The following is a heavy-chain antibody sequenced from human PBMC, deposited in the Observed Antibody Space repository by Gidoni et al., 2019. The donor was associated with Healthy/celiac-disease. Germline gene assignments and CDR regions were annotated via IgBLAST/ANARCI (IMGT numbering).Heavy chain of an antibody. Sequence: EVQLVESGGGLVQPGRSLRLSCAASGFTFDDYAMHWVRQAPGKGLEWVSGISWNSGSIGYADSVKGRFTISRDNAKNSLYLRMNSLRAEDTALYYCAKTNTEDFWSGYPNYFDYWGQGTLVTVSS. CDR2: ISWNSGSI. J-gene: IGHJ4*02. CDR3: AKTNTEDFWSGYPNYFDY. V-gene: IGHV3-9*01. D-gene: IGHD3-3*01. CDR1: GFTFDDYA.